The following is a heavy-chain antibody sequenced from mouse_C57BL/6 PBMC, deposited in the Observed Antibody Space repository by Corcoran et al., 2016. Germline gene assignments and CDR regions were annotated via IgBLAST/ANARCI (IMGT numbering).Heavy chain of an antibody. CDR2: IWWDDDK. V-gene: IGHV8-8*01. J-gene: IGHJ1*03. D-gene: IGHD2-1*01. CDR3: ARIYYGNLYLDV. CDR1: GFSLSTVVMG. Sequence: QGTLKDSGPGILQPSQTLSLTCSFSGFSLSTVVMGVGWIRQQSGKGLEWRAHIWWDDDKYYNPALKSRHSISKDTSKNQVFLKIANVDTADTATYYCARIYYGNLYLDVWGTGTTVTVSS.